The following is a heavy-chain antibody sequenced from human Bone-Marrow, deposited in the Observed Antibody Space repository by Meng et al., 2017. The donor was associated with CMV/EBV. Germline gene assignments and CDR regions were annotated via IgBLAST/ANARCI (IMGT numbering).Heavy chain of an antibody. CDR3: AKPLSPDLDCSSTSCYFYGYYYGMDV. CDR2: ISGSGGST. V-gene: IGHV3-23*01. CDR1: GFTFSSYA. D-gene: IGHD2-2*01. Sequence: GESLKISCAASGFTFSSYAMSWVRQAPGKGLEWVSAISGSGGSTYYADSVKGRFTISRDNSKNTLYLQMNSLRAEDTAVYYCAKPLSPDLDCSSTSCYFYGYYYGMDVWGQGTTVTVSS. J-gene: IGHJ6*02.